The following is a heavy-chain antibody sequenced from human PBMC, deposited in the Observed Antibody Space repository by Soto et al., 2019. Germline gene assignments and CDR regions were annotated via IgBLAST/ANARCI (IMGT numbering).Heavy chain of an antibody. J-gene: IGHJ4*02. CDR3: ARGGTADPFDF. CDR2: MSPDSAYI. Sequence: GGSLRLSCAAPGFTFISYSMNWVRQAPGKGLEWVSSMSPDSAYIYYADSMKGRFTISRDNAKSSLYLQLDSLRAEDTAVYYCARGGTADPFDFWGQGALVTVSS. CDR1: GFTFISYS. V-gene: IGHV3-21*01.